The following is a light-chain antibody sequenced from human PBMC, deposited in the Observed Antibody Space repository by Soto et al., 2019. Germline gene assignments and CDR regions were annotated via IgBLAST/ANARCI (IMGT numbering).Light chain of an antibody. Sequence: QSVLTQPASVSGSPGQSITISCTGTSSDIGGYNYVSWYQQHPGKAPKLMIYDDSNRPSGVPHRFSGSKSGNTASLTISGLQAEDEADYYCSSYTSSSARVFGGGTKLTVL. J-gene: IGLJ2*01. CDR2: DDS. CDR3: SSYTSSSARV. CDR1: SSDIGGYNY. V-gene: IGLV2-14*01.